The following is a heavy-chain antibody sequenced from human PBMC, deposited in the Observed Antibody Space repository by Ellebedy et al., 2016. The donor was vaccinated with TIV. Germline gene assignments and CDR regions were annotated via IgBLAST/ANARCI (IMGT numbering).Heavy chain of an antibody. D-gene: IGHD5-12*01. Sequence: PGGSLRLSCAASGFTFSNYGMHWVRQAPGKGLEWVAFIRHHERYKYYADSVKGRFTISRDNSKNTLYLQMSGLRDEDTALYFCARYGDYDFDYWGQGTLVTVSS. CDR2: IRHHERYK. V-gene: IGHV3-30*02. J-gene: IGHJ4*02. CDR1: GFTFSNYG. CDR3: ARYGDYDFDY.